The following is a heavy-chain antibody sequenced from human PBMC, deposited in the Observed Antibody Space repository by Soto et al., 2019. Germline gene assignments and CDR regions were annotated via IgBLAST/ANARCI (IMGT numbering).Heavy chain of an antibody. D-gene: IGHD3-16*01. CDR2: MNPNSGNT. V-gene: IGHV1-8*01. CDR3: EREGVWGMDV. CDR1: GYTFTSYD. Sequence: QVQLVQSGAEVKKPGASVKVSCKASGYTFTSYDINWVRQAPGQGLEWMGWMNPNSGNTGYAQKFQGRVTMTRNTSRSTAYMELRSMRSDDAAVYYCEREGVWGMDVWGQGTTVTVSS. J-gene: IGHJ6*02.